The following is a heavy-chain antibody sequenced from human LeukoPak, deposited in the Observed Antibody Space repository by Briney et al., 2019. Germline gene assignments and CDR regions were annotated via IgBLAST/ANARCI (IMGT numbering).Heavy chain of an antibody. J-gene: IGHJ6*03. CDR2: ISYSGST. D-gene: IGHD2-15*01. V-gene: IGHV4-59*01. Sequence: SETLSLTCTVSGGYIRNYYWSGIRQPPGKGLEWIGDISYSGSTNYNPSLKSRVTISVDTSKNQFSLKLTSVTAADTAVYYCATIPQYMGLQGATYMDVWGNGTPVTVSS. CDR3: ATIPQYMGLQGATYMDV. CDR1: GGYIRNYY.